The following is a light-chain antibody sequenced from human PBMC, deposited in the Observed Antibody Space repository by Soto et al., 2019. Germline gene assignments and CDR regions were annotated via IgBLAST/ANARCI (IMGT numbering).Light chain of an antibody. CDR2: KDS. CDR3: QSADSRGTYSVI. J-gene: IGLJ2*01. V-gene: IGLV3-25*03. CDR1: ALPRQY. Sequence: SYELTQSPSVSASPGQTARITCSGDALPRQYVYWYQQRPGQAPMLVISKDSERPSGIPERFSGSSSETTATLTISGVQAEDEADYYCQSADSRGTYSVIFGGGTKLTVL.